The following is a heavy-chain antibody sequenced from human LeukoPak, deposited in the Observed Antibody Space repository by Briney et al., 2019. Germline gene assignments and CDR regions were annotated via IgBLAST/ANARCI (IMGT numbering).Heavy chain of an antibody. CDR1: GGSISSYY. V-gene: IGHV4-59*01. D-gene: IGHD4-23*01. Sequence: PSETLSLTCTLSGGSISSYYWSWIRQPPGKGLEWIGYIYYSGSTNYNPSLKSRVTISVDTSRKQFSLKLSSVTPADTAVYFCARGDYDGWFDPWGQGTLVTVSS. J-gene: IGHJ5*02. CDR3: ARGDYDGWFDP. CDR2: IYYSGST.